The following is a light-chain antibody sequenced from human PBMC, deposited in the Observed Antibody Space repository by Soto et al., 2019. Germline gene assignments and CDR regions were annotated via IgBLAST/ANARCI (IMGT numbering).Light chain of an antibody. CDR1: ESIGTW. Sequence: DIQMTQSPSTLSASVGDRVTITCRASESIGTWLTWHQQTPGRAPKLLIYKPSSLKSGVPSRFSGSGFGTEFTLTISSLQPEDFATYYCQQYYRYRACGQGTKVDIK. J-gene: IGKJ1*01. CDR2: KPS. V-gene: IGKV1-5*03. CDR3: QQYYRYRA.